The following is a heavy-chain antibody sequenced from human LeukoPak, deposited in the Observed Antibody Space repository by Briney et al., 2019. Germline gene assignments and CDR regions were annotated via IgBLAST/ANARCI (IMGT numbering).Heavy chain of an antibody. J-gene: IGHJ4*02. CDR2: IYYSGST. CDR1: GGSISSYY. CDR3: ARRSAVGLFDY. V-gene: IGHV4-59*08. D-gene: IGHD6-13*01. Sequence: PSETLSLTCTVSGGSISSYYWSWIRQPPGKGLEWIGYIYYSGSTNYNPSLKSRVTISVDTSKNQFSLKLSSVTAADTAVYYCARRSAVGLFDYWGQGTLVTVSS.